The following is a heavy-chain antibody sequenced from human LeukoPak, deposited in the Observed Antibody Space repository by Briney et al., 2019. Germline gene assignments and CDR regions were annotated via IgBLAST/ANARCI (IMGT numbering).Heavy chain of an antibody. D-gene: IGHD5-18*01. V-gene: IGHV3-23*01. CDR3: AKDANRGCSYGYARYFDY. Sequence: GGSLRLSCAASGFTFSSYAMCWVRQAPGKGLEWVSAISGSGGSTYYADSVKGRFTISRDNSKNTLYLQMNSLRAEDTAVYYCAKDANRGCSYGYARYFDYWAREPWSPSPQ. CDR2: ISGSGGST. CDR1: GFTFSSYA. J-gene: IGHJ4*02.